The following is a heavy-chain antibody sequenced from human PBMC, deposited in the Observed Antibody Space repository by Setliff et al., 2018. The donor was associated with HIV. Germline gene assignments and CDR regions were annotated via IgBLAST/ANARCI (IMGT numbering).Heavy chain of an antibody. Sequence: ASVKVSCKVSGYTLTELSMHWVRQAPGKGLEWMGGFDPEDGETIYAQKFQGRVTMTEDTSTDTAYMELSSLRSEDTAVYYCARDQGAVAGPTYWYFDLWGRGTLVTVSS. J-gene: IGHJ2*01. V-gene: IGHV1-24*01. CDR1: GYTLTELS. CDR3: ARDQGAVAGPTYWYFDL. D-gene: IGHD6-19*01. CDR2: FDPEDGET.